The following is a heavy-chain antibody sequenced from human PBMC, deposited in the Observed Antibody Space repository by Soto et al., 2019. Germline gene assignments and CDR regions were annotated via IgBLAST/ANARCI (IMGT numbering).Heavy chain of an antibody. J-gene: IGHJ5*02. CDR3: ARGRRRDGYNRSPGFDP. Sequence: SETLSLTCTVSGGSISSGGYYWSWIRQHPGKGLEWIGYIYYSGSTYYNTSLKSRVTISVDTSKNQFSLKLSSVTAADTAVYYCARGRRRDGYNRSPGFDPWGQGTLVTVSS. CDR1: GGSISSGGYY. CDR2: IYYSGST. V-gene: IGHV4-31*03. D-gene: IGHD5-12*01.